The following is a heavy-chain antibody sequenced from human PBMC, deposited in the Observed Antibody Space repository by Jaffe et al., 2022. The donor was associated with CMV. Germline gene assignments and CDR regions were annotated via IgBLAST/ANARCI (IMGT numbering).Heavy chain of an antibody. V-gene: IGHV2-26*01. Sequence: QVTLKESGPVLVKPTETLTLTCTVSGFSLSNARMGVSWIRQPPGKALEWLAHIFSNDEKSYSTSLKSRLTISKDTSKSQVVLTMTNMDPVDTATYYCARIDENYYYYYMDVWGKGTTVTVSS. CDR2: IFSNDEK. CDR3: ARIDENYYYYYMDV. CDR1: GFSLSNARMG. J-gene: IGHJ6*03.